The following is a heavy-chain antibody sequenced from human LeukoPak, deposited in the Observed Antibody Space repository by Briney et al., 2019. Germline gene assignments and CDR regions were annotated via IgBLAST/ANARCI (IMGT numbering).Heavy chain of an antibody. Sequence: SSVKVSCKASGGTFSSYAISWVRQAPGQGLEWMGRIIPIFGTANYAQKFQGRVTMTRDTSISTAYMELSRLRSDDTAVYYCARDLGYCSSTSCYPWFDPWGQGTLVTVSS. J-gene: IGHJ5*02. D-gene: IGHD2-2*01. CDR3: ARDLGYCSSTSCYPWFDP. CDR1: GGTFSSYA. V-gene: IGHV1-69*05. CDR2: IIPIFGTA.